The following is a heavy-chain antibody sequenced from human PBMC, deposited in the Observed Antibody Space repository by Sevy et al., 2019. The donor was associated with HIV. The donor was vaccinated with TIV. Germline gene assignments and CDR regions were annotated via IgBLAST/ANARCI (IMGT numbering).Heavy chain of an antibody. CDR3: ALTNSADYYDSGAFHL. V-gene: IGHV3-21*06. CDR2: ISYNSNFI. J-gene: IGHJ3*01. D-gene: IGHD3-22*01. Sequence: GGSLRLSCTVTGFTFSVFSFSHYSMNWVRQAPGRGLEWVSSISYNSNFILYADPVKGRFTISRDDAKNSLFLLMDRLRADDTAMYYCALTNSADYYDSGAFHLWGRGTMVTVSS. CDR1: GFTFSVFSFSHYS.